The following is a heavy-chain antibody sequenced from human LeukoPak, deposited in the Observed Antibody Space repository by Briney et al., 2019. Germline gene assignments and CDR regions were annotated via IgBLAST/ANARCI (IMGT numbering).Heavy chain of an antibody. D-gene: IGHD1-26*01. CDR3: GMSGDRVPLQDDVFDV. V-gene: IGHV5-51*01. J-gene: IGHJ3*01. CDR2: IYPGDSGP. CDR1: GYSFTSYC. Sequence: GESLKISCKVSGYSFTSYCIGWVRQMPGKGLEWMGIIYPGDSGPTYSPSFQGQVTISVDKSINTAYLQWSSLQASDTAMYYCGMSGDRVPLQDDVFDVWGQGTMVIVST.